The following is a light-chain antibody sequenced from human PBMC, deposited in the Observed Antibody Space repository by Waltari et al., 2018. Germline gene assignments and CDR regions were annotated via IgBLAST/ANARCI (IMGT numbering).Light chain of an antibody. CDR2: DTS. J-gene: IGKJ4*01. CDR3: QQRRDWPLT. V-gene: IGKV3-11*01. Sequence: DIVLTQSPAILSLSPGERASLSCRARQSVTNYLAWYQQKPDQAPRLLIYDTSNRATGIPTRFSGSGFGTYFTLTISSLEPEDFAVYYCQQRRDWPLTFGGGTKVEIK. CDR1: QSVTNY.